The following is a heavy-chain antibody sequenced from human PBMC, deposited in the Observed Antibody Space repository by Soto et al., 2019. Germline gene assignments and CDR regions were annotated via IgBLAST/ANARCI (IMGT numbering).Heavy chain of an antibody. CDR3: ASYYYGSGSYTSYGMDV. CDR1: GYTFTSYG. CDR2: ISAYNGNT. D-gene: IGHD3-10*01. J-gene: IGHJ6*02. V-gene: IGHV1-18*01. Sequence: ASGKVSCKASGYTFTSYGISWVRQAPGQGLEWMGWISAYNGNTNYAQKLQGRVTMTTDTSTSTAYMELRSLRSDDTAVYYCASYYYGSGSYTSYGMDVWGQGTTVTVSS.